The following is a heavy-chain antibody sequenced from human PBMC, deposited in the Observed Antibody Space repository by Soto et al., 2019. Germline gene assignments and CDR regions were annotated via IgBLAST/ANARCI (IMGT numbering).Heavy chain of an antibody. J-gene: IGHJ5*02. Sequence: QVRLVQSGAEVRRPGASVKVSCKAPGGTFTSYYLNWVRQAPGQGLEWMGVINPHGGSTKYAQKFQGRVTMTRDTSRSTVYMELRSLRSDDTAIYYCARSSGGNFGIIIEGSNWFDPWGQGTLVTVSS. CDR3: ARSSGGNFGIIIEGSNWFDP. D-gene: IGHD3-3*01. CDR1: GGTFTSYY. CDR2: INPHGGST. V-gene: IGHV1-46*01.